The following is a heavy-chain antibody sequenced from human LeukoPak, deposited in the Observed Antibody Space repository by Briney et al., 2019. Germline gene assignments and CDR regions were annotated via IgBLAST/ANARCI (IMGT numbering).Heavy chain of an antibody. CDR2: IKSDGITI. D-gene: IGHD1-20*01. CDR3: LRDLNWSLDQ. Sequence: GGSLRLSCAASGFTFSSYWMHWVRHAPGKGLVWVSRIKSDGITITYADSVKGRFTISRDNAKNTLYLQMNSLRAEDTAVYYCLRDLNWSLDQWGQGTLVTVSS. CDR1: GFTFSSYW. J-gene: IGHJ4*02. V-gene: IGHV3-74*01.